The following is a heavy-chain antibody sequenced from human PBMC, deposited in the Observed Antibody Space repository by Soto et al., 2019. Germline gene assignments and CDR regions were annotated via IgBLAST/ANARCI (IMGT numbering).Heavy chain of an antibody. CDR1: GFTFSSYD. CDR3: ARAQWVEYCSSTSCYRAYYFDY. V-gene: IGHV3-13*05. J-gene: IGHJ4*02. CDR2: IGTAGDP. D-gene: IGHD2-2*02. Sequence: PGGSLRLSCAASGFTFSSYDMHWVRQAPGKGLEWVSAIGTAGDPYYPGSVKGRFTISRENAKNSLYLQMNSLRAGDTAVYYCARAQWVEYCSSTSCYRAYYFDYWGQGTLVTVSS.